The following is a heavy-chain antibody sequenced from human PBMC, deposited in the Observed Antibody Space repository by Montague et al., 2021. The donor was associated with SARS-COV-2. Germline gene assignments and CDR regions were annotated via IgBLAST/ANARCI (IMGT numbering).Heavy chain of an antibody. D-gene: IGHD4-23*01. CDR1: GGSVSSRSYY. CDR3: ARRGDYGGPRFDY. V-gene: IGHV4-39*01. Sequence: SETLSLTCTVSGGSVSSRSYYWGWIRQPPGKGLEWIGSIYYSGSTHYNPSLKSRVTIYVDTSKNQFSLKLVTVTAADTAVYSCARRGDYGGPRFDYWGQGTLVSVSS. J-gene: IGHJ4*02. CDR2: IYYSGST.